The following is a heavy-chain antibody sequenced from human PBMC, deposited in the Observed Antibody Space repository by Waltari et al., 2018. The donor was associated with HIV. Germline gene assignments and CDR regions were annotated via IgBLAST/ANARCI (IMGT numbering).Heavy chain of an antibody. CDR1: NASFSDYY. CDR2: INHRGSN. D-gene: IGHD2-8*02. J-gene: IGHJ4*02. Sequence: QVQLQQWGAGLLKPSDTLSLTCAVYNASFSDYYWTWILQIPGKRLEWIGEINHRGSNDYNPSLKSRVTMSSDMSKRQFSMRLKSVVAADTALYFCAGGRDSREQRLVAGFDFWGRGTLVTVSS. CDR3: AGGRDSREQRLVAGFDF. V-gene: IGHV4-34*02.